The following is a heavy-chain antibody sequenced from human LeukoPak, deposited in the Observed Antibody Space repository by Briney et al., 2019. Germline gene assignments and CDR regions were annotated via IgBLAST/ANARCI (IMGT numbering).Heavy chain of an antibody. D-gene: IGHD1-7*01. CDR1: GFTFSNYW. Sequence: GGSLRLSCSASGFTFSNYWMHWVRQAPGKGLVRVSRINSDGSDTSYADSVKGRFTISRDDAKNSLYLQMNSLRAEDTGVYYCARDRETRTSDSWGQGTLVTVSS. CDR2: INSDGSDT. J-gene: IGHJ4*02. CDR3: ARDRETRTSDS. V-gene: IGHV3-74*01.